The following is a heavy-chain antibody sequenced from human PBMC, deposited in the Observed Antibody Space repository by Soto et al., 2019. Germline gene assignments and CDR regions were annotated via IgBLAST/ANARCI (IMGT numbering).Heavy chain of an antibody. CDR1: GGTFSSYA. D-gene: IGHD6-13*01. CDR3: ARARRIAAADYYYYYGMDV. V-gene: IGHV1-69*06. J-gene: IGHJ6*02. CDR2: IIPIFGTA. Sequence: SVKVSCKASGGTFSSYAISWVRQAPGQGLEWMGGIIPIFGTANYAQRFQGRVTITADKSTSTAYMELSSLRSEDTAVYYCARARRIAAADYYYYYGMDVWGQGTTVTVSS.